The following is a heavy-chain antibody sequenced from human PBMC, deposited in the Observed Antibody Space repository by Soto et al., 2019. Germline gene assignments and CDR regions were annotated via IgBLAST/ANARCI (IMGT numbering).Heavy chain of an antibody. D-gene: IGHD6-13*01. CDR3: ARRRIAAAGTPHYYYYYMDV. J-gene: IGHJ6*03. Sequence: SETLSLTCTVSGGSISSYYWSWIRQPPGKGLEWIGYIYYSGSTNYNPSLKSRVTISVDTSKNQFSLKLSSVTATDTAVYYCARRRIAAAGTPHYYYYYMDVWGKGTTVT. CDR1: GGSISSYY. CDR2: IYYSGST. V-gene: IGHV4-59*08.